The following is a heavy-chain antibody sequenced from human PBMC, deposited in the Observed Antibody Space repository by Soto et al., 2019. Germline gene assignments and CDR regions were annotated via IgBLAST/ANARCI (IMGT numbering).Heavy chain of an antibody. CDR3: ARGYSYGYYGMDV. Sequence: QVQLVESGGGVVQPGRSLRLSCAASGFTFSSYAMHWVRQAPGKGLEWVAVISYDGSNKYYADSVKGRFTISRDNSKNTLYLQMNSLRAEDTAVYYCARGYSYGYYGMDVWGQGTTVTVSS. D-gene: IGHD5-18*01. CDR1: GFTFSSYA. CDR2: ISYDGSNK. J-gene: IGHJ6*02. V-gene: IGHV3-30-3*01.